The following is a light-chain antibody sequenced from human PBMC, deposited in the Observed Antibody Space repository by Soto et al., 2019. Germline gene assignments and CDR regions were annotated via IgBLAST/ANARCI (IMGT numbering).Light chain of an antibody. CDR1: QSVSSF. CDR3: QQRGNSPPT. J-gene: IGKJ3*01. V-gene: IGKV3-11*01. Sequence: EIVLTQSPATLSLSPGERATLSCRASQSVSSFLAWYQQKPGQPPRLLIYDASNRATGIPGRFSGSGSGTDFTLTISSLEPEDFAAYYCQQRGNSPPTFGPGTKVDI. CDR2: DAS.